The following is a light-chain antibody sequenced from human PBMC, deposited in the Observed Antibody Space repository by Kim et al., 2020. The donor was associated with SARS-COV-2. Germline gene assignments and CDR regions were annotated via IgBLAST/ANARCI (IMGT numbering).Light chain of an antibody. CDR3: RTWDTTVV. Sequence: VSGSRGQTAVITWSEAQLGDEYVYLYQQRPRQSPCLVIYQDRNRPSGIPERFSGSNSGNTATLTIGGTQAIDEADYYCRTWDTTVVFGGGTQLTVL. J-gene: IGLJ2*01. CDR2: QDR. V-gene: IGLV3-1*01. CDR1: QLGDEY.